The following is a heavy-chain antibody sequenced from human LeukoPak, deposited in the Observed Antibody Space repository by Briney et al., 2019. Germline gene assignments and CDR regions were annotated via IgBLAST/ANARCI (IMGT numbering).Heavy chain of an antibody. V-gene: IGHV1-69*05. Sequence: ASVKVSCRASGGTFSSYAISWVRQAPGQGLEWMGGIIPIFGTANYAQKFQGRVTITTDESTSTAYMELSSLRSEDTAVYYCASCLWFGELGYYYYMDVWGKRTTVTVSS. D-gene: IGHD3-10*01. CDR2: IIPIFGTA. J-gene: IGHJ6*03. CDR3: ASCLWFGELGYYYYMDV. CDR1: GGTFSSYA.